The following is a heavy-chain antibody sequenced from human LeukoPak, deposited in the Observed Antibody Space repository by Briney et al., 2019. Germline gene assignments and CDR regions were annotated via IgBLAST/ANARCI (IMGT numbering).Heavy chain of an antibody. Sequence: GGSLRLSCAASGFTFSDYYMSWIRQAPGKGLEWVSYISSSGSTIYYADSVKGRFTISRDNSKNTLYLQMNSLRAEDTAVYYCAKATPPNYYDSSGSTDYWGQGTLVTVSS. CDR3: AKATPPNYYDSSGSTDY. V-gene: IGHV3-11*01. D-gene: IGHD3-22*01. J-gene: IGHJ4*02. CDR2: ISSSGSTI. CDR1: GFTFSDYY.